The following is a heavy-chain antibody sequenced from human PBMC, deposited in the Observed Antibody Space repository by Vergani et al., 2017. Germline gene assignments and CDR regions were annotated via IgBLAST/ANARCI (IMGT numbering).Heavy chain of an antibody. CDR2: ISWNSGSI. J-gene: IGHJ6*03. V-gene: IGHV3-9*01. CDR1: GFTFDDYA. Sequence: EVQLVESGGGLVQPGRSLRLSCAASGFTFDDYAMHWVRQAPGKGLEWVSGISWNSGSIGYADSVKGRFTISRDNAKNSLYLQMNSLRAEDTALYYCAKETAARGRYYYDYMDVWGKGTTVTVSS. CDR3: AKETAARGRYYYDYMDV. D-gene: IGHD6-6*01.